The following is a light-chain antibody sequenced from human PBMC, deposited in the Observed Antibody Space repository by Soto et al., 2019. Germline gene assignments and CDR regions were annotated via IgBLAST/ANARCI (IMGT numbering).Light chain of an antibody. J-gene: IGKJ2*01. CDR3: QQYNKWPPYT. V-gene: IGKV3-15*01. Sequence: EIVMTQSPTTLSVSPGESVTLSCRASQSVSSDLAWYQQIPGQAPRLLIYGASTRATGIPARFSGSGSATEFTLTISSLQSEDFAVYYCQQYNKWPPYTFGQGTKLEIK. CDR1: QSVSSD. CDR2: GAS.